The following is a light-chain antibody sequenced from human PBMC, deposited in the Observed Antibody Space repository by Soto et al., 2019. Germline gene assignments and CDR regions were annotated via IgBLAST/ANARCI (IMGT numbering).Light chain of an antibody. V-gene: IGKV3-11*01. CDR1: QSVGSS. CDR3: QQRGNWPLT. CDR2: DAS. Sequence: EIVLSQSPDTLSLSPGERATLSCRASQSVGSSLVWYQQKPGQGPRLLIYDASNRATGIPARFSGSGSGTDFTLTITSLEPEDFAVYYCQQRGNWPLTFGGGTKVEIK. J-gene: IGKJ4*01.